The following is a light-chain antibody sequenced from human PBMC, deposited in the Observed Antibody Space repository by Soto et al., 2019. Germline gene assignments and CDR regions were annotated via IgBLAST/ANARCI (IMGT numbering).Light chain of an antibody. V-gene: IGKV3-20*01. CDR1: QTISDNH. CDR2: GAS. CDR3: QQYGSSPYT. J-gene: IGKJ2*01. Sequence: EIVLTQSPGTLSLSPGERATLSCRASQTISDNHLAWYQQKPGQAPRLLIYGASSWATGIPERFSGSGSGTDFTLTISRLEPEDSAVYYCQQYGSSPYTFGQGTKVEIK.